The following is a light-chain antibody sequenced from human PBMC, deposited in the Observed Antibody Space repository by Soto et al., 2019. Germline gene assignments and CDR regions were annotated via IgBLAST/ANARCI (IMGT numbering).Light chain of an antibody. J-gene: IGKJ4*01. Sequence: EIVMTQSPATLSVSPGERATLSYRASQSISSNLAWYQQKPGQAPRLLIYGASTRATGIPARFSGSGSGTEFTLTISSLQSEDFAVYYCQQYNNWPPSRLTFGGGTKVEVK. CDR3: QQYNNWPPSRLT. CDR2: GAS. V-gene: IGKV3-15*01. CDR1: QSISSN.